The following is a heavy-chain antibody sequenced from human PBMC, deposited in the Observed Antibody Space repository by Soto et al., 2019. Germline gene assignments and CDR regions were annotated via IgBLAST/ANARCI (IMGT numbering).Heavy chain of an antibody. Sequence: GGSLRLSCAASGFIFSTYSMNWVRQAPGKGLQWVSSITSSSSYIYYADSVKGRFTISRDSAKNSLYLQMNSLRAEDTAVYYCAAAIVGATTGFDYWGQGTLVTVSS. J-gene: IGHJ4*02. D-gene: IGHD1-26*01. CDR1: GFIFSTYS. CDR3: AAAIVGATTGFDY. CDR2: ITSSSSYI. V-gene: IGHV3-21*01.